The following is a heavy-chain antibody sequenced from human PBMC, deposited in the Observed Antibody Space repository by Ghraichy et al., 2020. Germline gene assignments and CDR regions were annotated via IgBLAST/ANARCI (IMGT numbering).Heavy chain of an antibody. D-gene: IGHD6-13*01. J-gene: IGHJ5*02. CDR3: ARHDSSWYWFDP. Sequence: SETLSLTCTVSGGSITSSSYYWGWIRQPPGKGLEWIGSIYYSGSTYYNPSLKSRVTISVETSKNQFSLKLSSVTAADMAVYHCARHDSSWYWFDPWGQGTLVTVSS. CDR2: IYYSGST. CDR1: GGSITSSSYY. V-gene: IGHV4-39*01.